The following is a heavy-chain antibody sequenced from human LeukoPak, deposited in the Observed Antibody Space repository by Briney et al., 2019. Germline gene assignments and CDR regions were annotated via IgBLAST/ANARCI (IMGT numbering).Heavy chain of an antibody. CDR2: MNPNSGNT. V-gene: IGHV1-8*01. Sequence: GASVKVSCKASGYTFTSYDINWVRQATGQGLEWMGWMNPNSGNTGYAQKFQGRVTMTRNTSISTAYMELSSLRSEDTAVYYCARGAAKQWLARREFDCWGQGTLVTVSS. D-gene: IGHD6-19*01. CDR3: ARGAAKQWLARREFDC. CDR1: GYTFTSYD. J-gene: IGHJ4*02.